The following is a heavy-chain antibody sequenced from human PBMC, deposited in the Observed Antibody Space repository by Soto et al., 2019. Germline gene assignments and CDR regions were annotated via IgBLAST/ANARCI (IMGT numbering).Heavy chain of an antibody. J-gene: IGHJ6*02. CDR3: ARAGCDGGTCYTLVGLRYGMDV. D-gene: IGHD2-15*01. Sequence: QVQLVESGGGVVQPGRSLRLSCAASGFTFSNYAMYWVRQAPGKGLEWVAVISYDGNNKYYADSVKGRFTISRDNSKNALYLQMSSMRAGDTGVYYCARAGCDGGTCYTLVGLRYGMDVWGQGTTVTVSS. V-gene: IGHV3-30-3*01. CDR2: ISYDGNNK. CDR1: GFTFSNYA.